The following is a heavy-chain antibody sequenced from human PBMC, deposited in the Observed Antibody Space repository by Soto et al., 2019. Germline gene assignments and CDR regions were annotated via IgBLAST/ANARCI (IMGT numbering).Heavy chain of an antibody. J-gene: IGHJ5*02. Sequence: NPSETLSLTCTVSGDSISSNNNYWSWIRQPPGEGLEWIGFISYSGTASYSPSLKSRVAISLDTSKNQFSLSLSSVTAADTAVYYCARGRGYSYGLDPWGQGTLVTVS. CDR3: ARGRGYSYGLDP. CDR1: GDSISSNNNY. CDR2: ISYSGTA. V-gene: IGHV4-30-4*01. D-gene: IGHD5-18*01.